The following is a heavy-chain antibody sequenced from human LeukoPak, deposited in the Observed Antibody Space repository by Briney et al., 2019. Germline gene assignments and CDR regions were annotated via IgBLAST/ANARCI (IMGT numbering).Heavy chain of an antibody. CDR2: IYYSGST. J-gene: IGHJ4*02. Sequence: SETLSLTCTVSGGSISSYYWSWIRQHPGKGLEWIGYIYYSGSTYYNPSLKSRVTISVDTSKNQSSLKLSSVTAADTAVYYCARDLHYGGNSHFDYWGQGTLVTVSS. CDR1: GGSISSYY. V-gene: IGHV4-59*06. CDR3: ARDLHYGGNSHFDY. D-gene: IGHD4-23*01.